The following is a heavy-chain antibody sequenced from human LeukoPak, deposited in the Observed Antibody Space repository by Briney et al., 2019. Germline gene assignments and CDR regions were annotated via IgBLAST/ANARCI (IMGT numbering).Heavy chain of an antibody. CDR1: GSRFTNYW. D-gene: IGHD1-1*01. Sequence: GEPLKISFKGSGSRFTNYWIAGVRQLHGKGLEGMGIIYPADSNTRFSPSFRDQVSISADKSSSTAYLQWTSLKTSDTATYYCARQGRATGFDIWGQGTLVTVSS. V-gene: IGHV5-51*01. CDR3: ARQGRATGFDI. J-gene: IGHJ3*02. CDR2: IYPADSNT.